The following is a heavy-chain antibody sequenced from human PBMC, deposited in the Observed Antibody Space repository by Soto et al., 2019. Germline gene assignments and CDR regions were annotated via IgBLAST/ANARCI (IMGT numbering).Heavy chain of an antibody. CDR2: ISAGSTTT. V-gene: IGHV3-48*02. D-gene: IGHD5-12*01. CDR3: VRGGWLADAFDI. CDR1: GFTFSRDG. Sequence: EAQLVESGGDLVQPGGSLRLSCEASGFTFSRDGMNWVRQAPGKGLEWIAYISAGSTTTYYADSVRGRFTVSRDAARDSLYLQMTLLRDDDTAMYYCVRGGWLADAFDIWGQGTRVTVSS. J-gene: IGHJ3*02.